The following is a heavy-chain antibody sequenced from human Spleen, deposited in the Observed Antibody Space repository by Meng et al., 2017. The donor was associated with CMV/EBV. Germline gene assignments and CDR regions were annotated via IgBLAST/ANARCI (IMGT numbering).Heavy chain of an antibody. V-gene: IGHV3-23*01. D-gene: IGHD4-11*01. CDR1: GFTFSSYA. CDR3: AKDINDYRNY. CDR2: ISGSGGST. J-gene: IGHJ4*02. Sequence: GESLKISCAASGFTFSSYAMSWVRQAPGKGLEWVSAISGSGGSTYHADSVKGRFTISRDNSKNTLYLQMNSLRAEDTAVYYCAKDINDYRNYWGQGTLVTVSS.